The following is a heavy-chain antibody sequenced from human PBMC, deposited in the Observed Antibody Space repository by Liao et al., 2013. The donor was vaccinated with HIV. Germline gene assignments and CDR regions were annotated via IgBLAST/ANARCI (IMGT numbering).Heavy chain of an antibody. Sequence: QVQLQESGSGLVKPSQTLSLTCSVSGVSVSSDNYFWSWIRQSPGMGLEWMGYSTYRGSTYYNPSLKSRLTISVDTSNNRFSLRLSSVTASDTAMYFCARQWRGYLDSWGQGTLLTVSS. D-gene: IGHD3-3*01. CDR3: ARQWRGYLDS. J-gene: IGHJ4*02. CDR1: GVSVSSDNYF. V-gene: IGHV4-30-4*08. CDR2: STYRGST.